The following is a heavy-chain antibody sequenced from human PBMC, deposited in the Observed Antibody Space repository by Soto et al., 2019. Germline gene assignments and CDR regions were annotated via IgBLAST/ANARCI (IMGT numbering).Heavy chain of an antibody. Sequence: QVQLQQWSAGLLKPSETLSLTCAVYGGPSSGFYWSWIRQPPGKGLEWIAEINHGGSTHYNPSLESRVAISLDTSKNQIFLKLTSVTAADTAIYYCARGSQWLDYWGQGILVTVS. CDR1: GGPSSGFY. CDR3: ARGSQWLDY. CDR2: INHGGST. V-gene: IGHV4-34*01. D-gene: IGHD6-19*01. J-gene: IGHJ4*02.